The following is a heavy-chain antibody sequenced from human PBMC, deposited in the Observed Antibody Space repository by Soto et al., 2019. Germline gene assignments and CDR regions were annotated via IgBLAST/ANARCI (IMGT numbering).Heavy chain of an antibody. J-gene: IGHJ6*02. D-gene: IGHD4-4*01. CDR2: INHSGST. Sequence: QVQLQQWGAGLLKPSETLSLTCAVYGGSFSGYYWSWIRQPPGKGLEWIGEINHSGSTNYNPSLKSRVTISVDTSKNQFSQQLSAVTAADSAVYYCARSAPLTTAHYYYYGMDVWGQGTTVTVSS. CDR3: ARSAPLTTAHYYYYGMDV. V-gene: IGHV4-34*01. CDR1: GGSFSGYY.